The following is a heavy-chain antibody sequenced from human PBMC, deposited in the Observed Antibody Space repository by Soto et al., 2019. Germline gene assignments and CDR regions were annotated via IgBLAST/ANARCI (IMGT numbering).Heavy chain of an antibody. V-gene: IGHV2-5*01. CDR1: GFSLSTSGVG. J-gene: IGHJ5*02. Sequence: QITLKKSGPTLVKPTQTLTLTCTFSGFSLSTSGVGVGWIRQPPGKALEWLALIYWNDDKRYSPSLKSRLTITKDTSKNQVVLTMTNMDPVDTATYYCAHSDRLWFGELFSWFDPWGQGTLVTVSS. CDR3: AHSDRLWFGELFSWFDP. D-gene: IGHD3-10*01. CDR2: IYWNDDK.